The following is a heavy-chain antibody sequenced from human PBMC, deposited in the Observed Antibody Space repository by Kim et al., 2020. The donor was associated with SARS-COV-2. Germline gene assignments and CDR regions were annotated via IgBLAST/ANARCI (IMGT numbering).Heavy chain of an antibody. D-gene: IGHD4-17*01. CDR3: ARDYLVYGDYLPGYFDL. Sequence: VKGRFTISRDNAKNSLYLQMNSLRAEDTAVYYCARDYLVYGDYLPGYFDLWGRGTLVTVSS. V-gene: IGHV3-21*01. J-gene: IGHJ2*01.